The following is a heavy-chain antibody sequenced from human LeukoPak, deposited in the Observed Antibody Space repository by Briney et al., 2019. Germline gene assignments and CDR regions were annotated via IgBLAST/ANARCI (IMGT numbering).Heavy chain of an antibody. V-gene: IGHV1-18*01. CDR2: ISACNGNT. CDR1: GYTFTSYG. CDR3: ARGQHFYYDSSGYLGDY. D-gene: IGHD3-22*01. Sequence: ASVKVSCKASGYTFTSYGISWVRQAPGQGLEWMGWISACNGNTNYAQKLQGRVTMTTDTSTSTAYMELRSLRSDDTAVYYCARGQHFYYDSSGYLGDYWGQGTLVTVSS. J-gene: IGHJ4*02.